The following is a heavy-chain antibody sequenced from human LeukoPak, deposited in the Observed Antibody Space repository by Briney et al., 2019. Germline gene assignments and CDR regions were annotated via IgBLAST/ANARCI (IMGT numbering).Heavy chain of an antibody. D-gene: IGHD6-13*01. Sequence: ASVKVSCKGSGYTFTNYAVHWVRQAPGQRLEWLGWINPGNGDTKYSQNFQGRVTVTSDTSAATAYVELSSLTSEDTAVYYCARDRSAGVPDGKFPSDYYFDYWGRGTLVTVSS. V-gene: IGHV1-3*01. J-gene: IGHJ4*02. CDR3: ARDRSAGVPDGKFPSDYYFDY. CDR1: GYTFTNYA. CDR2: INPGNGDT.